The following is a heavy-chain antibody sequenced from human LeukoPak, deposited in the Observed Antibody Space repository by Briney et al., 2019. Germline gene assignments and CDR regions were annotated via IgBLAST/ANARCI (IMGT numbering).Heavy chain of an antibody. V-gene: IGHV3-33*01. J-gene: IGHJ4*02. D-gene: IGHD1-7*01. CDR2: IWYDGSNK. CDR3: ARDKARTGTSFDY. Sequence: PGRSLRLSCAVSEFTFSSYGMHWVRQAPGKGLEWVAVIWYDGSNKFYADSVKGRFTISRDNSKNTLYLQMNSLRAEDTAVHYCARDKARTGTSFDYWGQGTLVTVSS. CDR1: EFTFSSYG.